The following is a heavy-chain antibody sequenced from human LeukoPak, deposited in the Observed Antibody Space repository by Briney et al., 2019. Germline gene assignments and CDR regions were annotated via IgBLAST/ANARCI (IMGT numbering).Heavy chain of an antibody. CDR1: EFTFCSNS. J-gene: IGHJ4*02. V-gene: IGHV3-30*18. CDR3: AKDRLGALYYYDSSGYYRLDY. D-gene: IGHD3-22*01. CDR2: ISYDGSNK. Sequence: GGSLRLTCAASEFTFCSNSIPWVCMAPSKGLERVAVISYDGSNKCYADTVKGRFTISIDKSKNTLYLQMNSLRAEDTAVYYCAKDRLGALYYYDSSGYYRLDYWGQGTLVTVSS.